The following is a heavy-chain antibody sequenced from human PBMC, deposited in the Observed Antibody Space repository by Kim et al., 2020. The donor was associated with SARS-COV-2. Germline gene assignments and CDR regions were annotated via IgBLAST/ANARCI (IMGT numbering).Heavy chain of an antibody. J-gene: IGHJ4*02. D-gene: IGHD3-10*01. V-gene: IGHV4-39*01. Sequence: SETLSLTCTVSGGSISSSSYYWGWIRQPPGKGLEWIGSIYYSGSTYYNPSLKSRVTISVDTSKNQFSLKLSSVTAADTAVYYCARRSRGVPMVRGVMTEWYYFYYWGQGTLVTVSS. CDR3: ARRSRGVPMVRGVMTEWYYFYY. CDR2: IYYSGST. CDR1: GGSISSSSYY.